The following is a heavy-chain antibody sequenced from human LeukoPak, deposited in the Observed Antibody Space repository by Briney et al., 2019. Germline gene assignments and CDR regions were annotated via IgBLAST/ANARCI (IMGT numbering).Heavy chain of an antibody. CDR3: ARDQTASRPYNWFDP. Sequence: QPGGSLRLSCAASGFTFSSYWMSWVRQAPGKGLEWVANIKQDGSEKYYVDSVKGRFTISRDNAKNSLYLQMNSLRAEDTAVYYCARDQTASRPYNWFDPWGQGTLVTVSS. J-gene: IGHJ5*02. V-gene: IGHV3-7*01. CDR1: GFTFSSYW. D-gene: IGHD5-18*01. CDR2: IKQDGSEK.